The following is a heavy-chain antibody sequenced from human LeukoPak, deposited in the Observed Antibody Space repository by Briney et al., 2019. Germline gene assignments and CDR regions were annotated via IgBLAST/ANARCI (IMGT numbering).Heavy chain of an antibody. Sequence: PSETLSLTCAVSGYSISSGYYWGWIRQPPGKGLEWIGSIYHSGSTYYNPSLKSRVTISVDTSKNQFSLKLSSVTAADTAVYYCARLLGAVAGTGSNWFDPWGQGTLFTVSS. CDR2: IYHSGST. CDR1: GYSISSGYY. V-gene: IGHV4-38-2*01. CDR3: ARLLGAVAGTGSNWFDP. D-gene: IGHD6-19*01. J-gene: IGHJ5*02.